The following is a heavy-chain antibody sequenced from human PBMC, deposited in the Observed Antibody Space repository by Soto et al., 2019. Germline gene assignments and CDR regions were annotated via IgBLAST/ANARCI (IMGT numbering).Heavy chain of an antibody. Sequence: GGSLRLSCAASGFTFNNYAMSWARQAPGKGLQWVSTISVGGGTTYYADSVKGRFTISTDSSKNTLFLQMDSLRAEDTATYYCAKDMTGAAAGTLLDYWGQGTQVTVSS. V-gene: IGHV3-23*01. CDR1: GFTFNNYA. CDR3: AKDMTGAAAGTLLDY. D-gene: IGHD6-13*01. J-gene: IGHJ4*02. CDR2: ISVGGGTT.